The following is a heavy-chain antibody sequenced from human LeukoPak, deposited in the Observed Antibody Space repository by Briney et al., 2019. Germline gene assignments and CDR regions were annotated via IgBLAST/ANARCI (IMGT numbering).Heavy chain of an antibody. CDR2: IGGSGGST. J-gene: IGHJ4*02. CDR3: AKHSHDGSAPYYEVQFDS. CDR1: GLTFSSLA. Sequence: GGPLGLSCEPSGLTFSSLAMSGFRQAPGRGLEGASAIGGSGGSTYYADSVKGRFTISRDNSKNTVYLQMNSLRAEDTAVYYCAKHSHDGSAPYYEVQFDSWGQGTLVTVSS. V-gene: IGHV3-23*01. D-gene: IGHD3-22*01.